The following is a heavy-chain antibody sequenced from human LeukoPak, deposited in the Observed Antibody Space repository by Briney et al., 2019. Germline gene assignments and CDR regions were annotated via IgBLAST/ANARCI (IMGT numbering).Heavy chain of an antibody. V-gene: IGHV1-8*03. CDR3: ARRMDLGDAFDI. CDR1: GYTFIAYY. Sequence: ASVKVSCKASGYTFIAYYMHWVRQATGQGLEWMGWMNPNSGNTGYAQKFQGRVTITRNTSISTAYMELSSLRSEDTAVYYCARRMDLGDAFDIWGQGTMVTVSS. D-gene: IGHD3/OR15-3a*01. J-gene: IGHJ3*02. CDR2: MNPNSGNT.